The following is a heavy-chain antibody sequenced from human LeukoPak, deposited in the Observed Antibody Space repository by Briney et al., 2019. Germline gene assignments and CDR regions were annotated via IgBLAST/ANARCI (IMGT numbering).Heavy chain of an antibody. CDR1: GFTFSDYY. CDR2: ISSSSSYT. D-gene: IGHD6-13*01. J-gene: IGHJ4*02. CDR3: ASARYSSSWYGGFDY. Sequence: GGSLRLSCAASGFTFSDYYMSWIRQAPGKGLEWVSYISSSSSYTNYADSVKGRFTISRDNSKDTLYLQMNSLRAEDTAVYYCASARYSSSWYGGFDYWGQGTLVTVSS. V-gene: IGHV3-11*03.